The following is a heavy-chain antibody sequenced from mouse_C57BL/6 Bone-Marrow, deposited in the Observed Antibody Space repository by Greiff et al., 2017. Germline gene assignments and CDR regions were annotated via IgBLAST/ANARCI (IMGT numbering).Heavy chain of an antibody. CDR2: INPNNGGT. CDR1: RYTFTDYY. V-gene: IGHV1-26*01. D-gene: IGHD1-1*01. Sequence: EVQLQQSGPELVKPGASVKISCKASRYTFTDYYMNWVKQSHGKSLEWIGDINPNNGGTSYNQKFKGKATLTVDKSSSTAYMELRSLTSEDSAVYYCAREVTTVVDYWGQGTTLTVSS. CDR3: AREVTTVVDY. J-gene: IGHJ2*01.